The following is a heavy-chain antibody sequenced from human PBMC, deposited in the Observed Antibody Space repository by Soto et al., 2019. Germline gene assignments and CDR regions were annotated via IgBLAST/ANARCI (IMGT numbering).Heavy chain of an antibody. CDR3: ARNREQQRPKHYNYYGMDV. V-gene: IGHV1-46*03. J-gene: IGHJ6*02. CDR2: INPSGGST. Sequence: ASVKVSCKAPGYTLTSYYMHWVRQAPGQGLEWMGIINPSGGSTNYAQKFQGRVTMTRDTSTSTVYMELSSLRSEDTAVYYCARNREQQRPKHYNYYGMDVWGQGTTVTVSS. D-gene: IGHD6-13*01. CDR1: GYTLTSYY.